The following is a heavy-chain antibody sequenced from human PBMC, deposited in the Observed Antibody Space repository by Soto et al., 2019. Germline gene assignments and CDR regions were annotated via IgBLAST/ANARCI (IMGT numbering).Heavy chain of an antibody. J-gene: IGHJ4*02. CDR2: NYGNGDGI. CDR1: GLPHSSVA. D-gene: IGHD4-17*01. V-gene: IGHV3-23*01. Sequence: PGGSLRLSCIVSGLPHSSVAMTWVRQARGKGGGCGTGNYGNGDGIEYAESVKGRFNISRENSINTVYLQMTDLRADDPSVYYCAKDAVYGVGLWVMDHWGQRTQDTVS. CDR3: AKDAVYGVGLWVMDH.